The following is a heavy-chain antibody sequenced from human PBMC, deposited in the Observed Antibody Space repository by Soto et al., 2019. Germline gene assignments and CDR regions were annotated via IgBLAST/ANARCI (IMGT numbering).Heavy chain of an antibody. V-gene: IGHV4-39*01. Sequence: PSETLSLTCTVSGASISSDYYYWGWIRQPPGKGLEWIGIINYRGSTYHSPSLNSRVTISVDTSKNQFSVRPTSVTAADTAVYYCARHRPSRYYVTSGYFPDYWGQGALVTVSS. CDR2: INYRGST. D-gene: IGHD3-22*01. J-gene: IGHJ4*02. CDR1: GASISSDYYY. CDR3: ARHRPSRYYVTSGYFPDY.